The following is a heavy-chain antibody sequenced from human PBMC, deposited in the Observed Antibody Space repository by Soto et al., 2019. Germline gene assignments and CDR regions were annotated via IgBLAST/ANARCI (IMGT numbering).Heavy chain of an antibody. Sequence: GGSLRLSCAASGFTFSSYGMHWVRQAPGKGLEWVAVISYDGSNKYYADSVKGRFTISRDNSKNTLYLQMNSLRAEDTAVYYCAKIIVGASWYYYYYGMDVWGQGTTVTVSS. CDR2: ISYDGSNK. CDR1: GFTFSSYG. D-gene: IGHD1-26*01. J-gene: IGHJ6*02. V-gene: IGHV3-30*18. CDR3: AKIIVGASWYYYYYGMDV.